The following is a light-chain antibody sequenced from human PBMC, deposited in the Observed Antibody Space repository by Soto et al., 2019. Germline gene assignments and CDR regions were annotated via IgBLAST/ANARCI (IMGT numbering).Light chain of an antibody. CDR3: QQFSSYPLT. CDR1: QSVRSTY. J-gene: IGKJ4*01. Sequence: EIVLTQSPGTLSLSAGERATLSCRATQSVRSTYLAWYQQKPGQAPRLLIYGASNRATGIPDRFTGSGSETDFTLTINRLEPEDFAVYYCQQFSSYPLTFGGGTKVDIK. V-gene: IGKV3-20*01. CDR2: GAS.